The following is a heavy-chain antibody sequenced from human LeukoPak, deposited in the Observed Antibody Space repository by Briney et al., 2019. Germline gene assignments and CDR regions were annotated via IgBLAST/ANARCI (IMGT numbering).Heavy chain of an antibody. Sequence: PSETLSLTCTVSGGSISSYYWSWIRQPPGKGLEWIGYIYYSGSTNYNPPLKSRVTISVDTSKNQFSLKLSSVTAADTAVYYCARVLNYYGSGSYNWFDPWGQGTLVAVSS. CDR3: ARVLNYYGSGSYNWFDP. D-gene: IGHD3-10*01. V-gene: IGHV4-59*01. CDR1: GGSISSYY. J-gene: IGHJ5*02. CDR2: IYYSGST.